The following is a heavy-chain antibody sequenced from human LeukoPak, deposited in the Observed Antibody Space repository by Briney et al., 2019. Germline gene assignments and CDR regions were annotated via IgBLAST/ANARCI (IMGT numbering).Heavy chain of an antibody. CDR1: GFTFSSYA. Sequence: PGGSLRLSCAASGFTFSSYAMSWVRQAPGKGLEWVSGIIGNGVITYYADSVKGRFTISRDNSKNTLDLQMNSLRDEDTAVYYCAKDLGSSGWYIDYWGQGTLVTVSS. V-gene: IGHV3-23*01. CDR2: IIGNGVIT. J-gene: IGHJ4*02. CDR3: AKDLGSSGWYIDY. D-gene: IGHD6-19*01.